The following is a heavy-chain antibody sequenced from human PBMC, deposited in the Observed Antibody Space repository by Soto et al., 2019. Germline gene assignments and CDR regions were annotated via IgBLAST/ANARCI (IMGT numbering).Heavy chain of an antibody. CDR3: ARGPSSLTRFDY. CDR1: GFTFSSYA. Sequence: GGSLRLSCAASGFTFSSYAMHWVRQAPGKGLEWVAVISYDGSNKYYADSVKGRFTISRDNSKNTLYVQMNSLRAEDTAVYYCARGPSSLTRFDYWGQGTLVTVSS. V-gene: IGHV3-30-3*01. J-gene: IGHJ4*02. CDR2: ISYDGSNK. D-gene: IGHD2-2*01.